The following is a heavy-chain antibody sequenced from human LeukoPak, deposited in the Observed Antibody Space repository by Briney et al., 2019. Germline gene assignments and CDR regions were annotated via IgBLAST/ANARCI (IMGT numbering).Heavy chain of an antibody. V-gene: IGHV3-15*01. Sequence: GGSLRLSCAASGFTFSSYGMHWVRQAPGKGLEWVGRVKSKTDGGTTDYAAPVKGRFIISRDDSENTLYLQMNSLRSEDTAVYYCAAVATSGIGHAFDIWGQGTMVTVSS. CDR1: GFTFSSYG. CDR2: VKSKTDGGTT. J-gene: IGHJ3*02. D-gene: IGHD1-26*01. CDR3: AAVATSGIGHAFDI.